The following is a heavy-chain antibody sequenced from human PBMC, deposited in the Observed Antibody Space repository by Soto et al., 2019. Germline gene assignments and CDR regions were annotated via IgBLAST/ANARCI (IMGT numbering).Heavy chain of an antibody. J-gene: IGHJ4*02. D-gene: IGHD6-19*01. CDR1: GFTFSSYA. CDR3: ARLVASSGWTSGRDLDY. Sequence: GGSLRLSCAASGFTFSSYAMHWVRQAPGKGLEWVAVISYDGSNKYYADSVKGRFTISRDNSKNTLYLQMNSLRAEDTAVYYCARLVASSGWTSGRDLDYWGQGTLVTVSS. CDR2: ISYDGSNK. V-gene: IGHV3-30-3*01.